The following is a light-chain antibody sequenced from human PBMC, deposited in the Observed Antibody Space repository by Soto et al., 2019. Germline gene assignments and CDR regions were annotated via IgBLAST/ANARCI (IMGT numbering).Light chain of an antibody. CDR1: SSDLGNYNL. J-gene: IGLJ2*01. Sequence: QSVLTQPASVSGSPGQSITISCTGTSSDLGNYNLVSWYQQHPGKAPKLMIYEGSKRPSGVSNRFSASKSGNSASLTISGLQAEDGADYYCCSFAGSTPSFGGGTKLTVL. V-gene: IGLV2-23*01. CDR3: CSFAGSTPS. CDR2: EGS.